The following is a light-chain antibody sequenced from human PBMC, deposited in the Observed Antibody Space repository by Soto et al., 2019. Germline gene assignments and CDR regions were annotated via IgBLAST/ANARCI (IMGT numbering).Light chain of an antibody. CDR2: LNRDGSH. Sequence: QLVLTQSPSASASLGASVKLTCTLSSGHSNYAIAWHQQQPEKGPRYLMKLNRDGSHSKGDGIPNRFSGSSSGAERYLTISSLQYEDEDDYYCQTWGTGIVIFGGGTKVTVL. CDR1: SGHSNYA. CDR3: QTWGTGIVI. V-gene: IGLV4-69*02. J-gene: IGLJ2*01.